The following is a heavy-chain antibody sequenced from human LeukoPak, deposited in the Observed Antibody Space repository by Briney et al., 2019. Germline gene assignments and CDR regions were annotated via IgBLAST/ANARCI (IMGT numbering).Heavy chain of an antibody. V-gene: IGHV3-11*01. Sequence: GGSLRLSCAVSGLIFSDEYMSWIRQPPGKGLEWVSYISNTGDFIAYADTVKGRFTISRDNAKNSLYLQMNSLRAEDAAAYYCVRGRGAGPGAHFDYWGQGTLVTVSS. CDR2: ISNTGDFI. D-gene: IGHD3-10*01. CDR3: VRGRGAGPGAHFDY. J-gene: IGHJ4*02. CDR1: GLIFSDEY.